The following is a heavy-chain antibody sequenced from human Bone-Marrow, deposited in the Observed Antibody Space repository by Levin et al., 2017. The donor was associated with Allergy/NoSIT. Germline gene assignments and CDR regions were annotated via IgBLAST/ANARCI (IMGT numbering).Heavy chain of an antibody. J-gene: IGHJ4*02. CDR3: AKDSVDYYAEWKFDS. Sequence: GESLKISCAASGFTFSSYAMNWVRQAPGKGLEWVSGISTSGGFTYYADSVKGRFTISRDNSKNTLYLQMNSLRAEDTAVYYCAKDSVDYYAEWKFDSWGQGTLVTVSS. V-gene: IGHV3-23*01. CDR2: ISTSGGFT. CDR1: GFTFSSYA. D-gene: IGHD3-10*01.